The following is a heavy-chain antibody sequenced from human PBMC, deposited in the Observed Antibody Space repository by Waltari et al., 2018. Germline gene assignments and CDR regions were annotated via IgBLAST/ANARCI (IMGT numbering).Heavy chain of an antibody. D-gene: IGHD3-9*01. J-gene: IGHJ4*02. V-gene: IGHV1-18*01. CDR2: ISGYNGNT. Sequence: QVQLVQSGTEVQTPGASVKLSCEASGYTFIYYGISWVRQAPGQGLEWMGWISGYNGNTNYAQKFQDRLTMTTDTSTATAYMELKSLRSDDTAVYYCARGGDFEWSAYYFDFWGQGTLVTVSS. CDR1: GYTFIYYG. CDR3: ARGGDFEWSAYYFDF.